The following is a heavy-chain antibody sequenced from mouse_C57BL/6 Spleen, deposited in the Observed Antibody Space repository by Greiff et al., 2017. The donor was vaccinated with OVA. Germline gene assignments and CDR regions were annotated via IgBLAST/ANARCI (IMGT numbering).Heavy chain of an antibody. Sequence: EVQLQQSGAELVRPGASVKLSCTASGFNIKDDYMHWVKQRPEQGLEWIGWIDPENGDTEYASKFQGKATITADTSSNTAYLQLSSLTSEDTAVYYCTTRTTGERWYFDVWGTGTTVTVSS. J-gene: IGHJ1*03. CDR3: TTRTTGERWYFDV. CDR2: IDPENGDT. D-gene: IGHD1-1*01. V-gene: IGHV14-4*01. CDR1: GFNIKDDY.